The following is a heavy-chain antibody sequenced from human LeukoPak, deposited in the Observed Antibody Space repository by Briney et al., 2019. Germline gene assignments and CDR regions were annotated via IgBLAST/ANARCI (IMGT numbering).Heavy chain of an antibody. V-gene: IGHV4-59*01. Sequence: TPSQTLSLTCTVSGGSISSYYWSWIRQPPGKGLEWIGYIYYSGSTNYNPSLKSRVTISVDTSKNQFSLKLSSVTAADTAVYYCARLLIHRGYYMDVWGKGTTVTVSS. CDR3: ARLLIHRGYYMDV. CDR1: GGSISSYY. J-gene: IGHJ6*03. D-gene: IGHD3-10*01. CDR2: IYYSGST.